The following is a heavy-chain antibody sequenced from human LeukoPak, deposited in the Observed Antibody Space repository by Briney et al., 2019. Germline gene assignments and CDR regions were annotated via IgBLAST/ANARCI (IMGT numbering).Heavy chain of an antibody. D-gene: IGHD3-9*01. V-gene: IGHV3-49*04. CDR3: TTVLRYFDWLGLDY. Sequence: GGSLRLSCTASGFTFGDYAMSWVRQAPGKGLEWVGFIRSKAYGGTTEYAASVKGRFTISRDDSKSIAYLQMNSLKTEDTAVYYCTTVLRYFDWLGLDYWGQGTLVTVSS. CDR2: IRSKAYGGTT. CDR1: GFTFGDYA. J-gene: IGHJ4*02.